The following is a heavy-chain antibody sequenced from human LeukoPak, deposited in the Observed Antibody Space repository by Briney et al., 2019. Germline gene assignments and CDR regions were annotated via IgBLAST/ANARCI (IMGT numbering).Heavy chain of an antibody. Sequence: PGGSLRLSCAVSGFPFSIYEMNWVRQAPGKGLEWVSNIHSSGTIKYYADSGKGRFSISRDNAKSSLYLQMNSLRVEDTAVYYCALLAVASDFDYWGQGALVTVSS. J-gene: IGHJ4*02. CDR1: GFPFSIYE. D-gene: IGHD6-19*01. CDR3: ALLAVASDFDY. CDR2: IHSSGTIK. V-gene: IGHV3-48*03.